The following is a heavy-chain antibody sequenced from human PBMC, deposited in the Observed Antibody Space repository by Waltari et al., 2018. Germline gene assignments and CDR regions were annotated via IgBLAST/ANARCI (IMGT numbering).Heavy chain of an antibody. CDR1: GYSFTRFY. CDR3: ATYGSGRYAHFDH. V-gene: IGHV1-46*01. CDR2: IDPSGGGT. Sequence: QVQLVQSGAEVKKPGASVKVSCKASGYSFTRFYIHWVRQAPGQGLEWMGVIDPSGGGTTYAERFQGRVSMTRDTSTSTVHVDLISLTSEDAAVYYCATYGSGRYAHFDHWGQGTLVTVSS. J-gene: IGHJ4*02. D-gene: IGHD3-10*01.